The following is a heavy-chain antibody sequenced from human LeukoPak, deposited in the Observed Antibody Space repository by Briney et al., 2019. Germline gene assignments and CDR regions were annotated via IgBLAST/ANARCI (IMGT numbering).Heavy chain of an antibody. CDR3: AKDFSSNWAHHFDY. CDR2: INPNSGGT. V-gene: IGHV1-2*02. CDR1: GYTFTGYY. Sequence: ASVKVSCKASGYTFTGYYMHWVRQAPGQGLEWMGWINPNSGGTHYAQKFQGRVTMTRDTSISTAHMELSRLRSDDTAVYYCAKDFSSNWAHHFDYWGQGTLVTVSS. D-gene: IGHD6-13*01. J-gene: IGHJ4*02.